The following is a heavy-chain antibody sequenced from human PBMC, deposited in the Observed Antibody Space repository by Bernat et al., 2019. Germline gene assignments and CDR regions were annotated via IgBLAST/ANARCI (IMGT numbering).Heavy chain of an antibody. CDR3: ARGSVAYCGGDCYLGDC. CDR2: ISYDGSNK. V-gene: IGHV3-30-3*01. Sequence: QVQLVESGGGVVQPGRSLRLSCAASGFTFSSYAMHWVRQAPGKGLEWVAVISYDGSNKYYADSVKGRFTISRDNSKNTLYLQMNSLRAEDTAVYYCARGSVAYCGGDCYLGDCWGQGTLVTVSS. D-gene: IGHD2-21*02. CDR1: GFTFSSYA. J-gene: IGHJ4*02.